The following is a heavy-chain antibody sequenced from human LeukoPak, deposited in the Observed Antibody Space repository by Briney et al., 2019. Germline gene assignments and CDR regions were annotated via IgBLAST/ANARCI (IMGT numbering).Heavy chain of an antibody. J-gene: IGHJ4*02. D-gene: IGHD3-22*01. V-gene: IGHV3-7*01. CDR2: IKQDGSEK. CDR1: GFTFSSYW. CDR3: ARLDRIVVAAVGDY. Sequence: GGSLRLSCAASGFTFSSYWMSWVRQAPGKGLEWVANIKQDGSEKYYVDSVKGRFTISRDNAKNSLYLQMNSRRAEDTAVYYCARLDRIVVAAVGDYWGQGTLVTVSS.